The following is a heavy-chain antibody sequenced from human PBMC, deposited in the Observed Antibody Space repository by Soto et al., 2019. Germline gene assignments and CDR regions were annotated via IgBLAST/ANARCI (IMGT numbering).Heavy chain of an antibody. J-gene: IGHJ4*02. Sequence: PSETLSLTCTVSGGSVSSGSFDWSLIRQPPGKGLEWIGFIYDNRTFNYNASLKSRVTISVDTSKHQFSLQLSSVTAPDTAIYYCERRYCGDSDCSYFDYWGRGTLVTVSS. CDR1: GGSVSSGSFD. CDR2: IYDNRTF. CDR3: ERRYCGDSDCSYFDY. D-gene: IGHD2-21*01. V-gene: IGHV4-61*01.